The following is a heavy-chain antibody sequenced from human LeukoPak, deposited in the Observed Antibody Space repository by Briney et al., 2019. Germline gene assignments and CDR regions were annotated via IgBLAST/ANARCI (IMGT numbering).Heavy chain of an antibody. CDR1: GFTFRNAW. D-gene: IGHD3-10*01. CDR2: IKSKTDGGTT. CDR3: TTEGAHYYGSGNYWNYFDY. V-gene: IGHV3-15*01. Sequence: GGSLRLSCAASGFTFRNAWMNWVRHAPGKGLEWVGRIKSKTDGGTTDYAAPVKGRFTISRDDSKNTLYLQMNSLKTEDTAVYYCTTEGAHYYGSGNYWNYFDYWGQGTLVTVSS. J-gene: IGHJ4*02.